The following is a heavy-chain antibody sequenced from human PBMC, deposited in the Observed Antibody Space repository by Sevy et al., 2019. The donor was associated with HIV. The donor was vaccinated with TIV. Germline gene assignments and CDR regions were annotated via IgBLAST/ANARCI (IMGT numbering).Heavy chain of an antibody. D-gene: IGHD2-8*02. CDR1: GFTFSSYA. J-gene: IGHJ4*02. V-gene: IGHV3-30*18. Sequence: GGSLRLSCAASGFTFSSYAMHWVRQAPGKGLEWVAVISYDGSNKYYADSVKGRFTISRDNSKNTLYLQMNSLRAEDTAVYYCAKEGTGGEIDYWGQGTLVTVSS. CDR2: ISYDGSNK. CDR3: AKEGTGGEIDY.